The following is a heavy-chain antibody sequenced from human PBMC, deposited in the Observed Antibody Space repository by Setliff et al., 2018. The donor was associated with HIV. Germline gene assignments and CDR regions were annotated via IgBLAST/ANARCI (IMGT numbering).Heavy chain of an antibody. V-gene: IGHV4-38-2*02. CDR1: GYSISSGYY. D-gene: IGHD3-22*01. CDR3: AREATYYYDGSGYYYFDY. J-gene: IGHJ4*02. Sequence: TSETLSLTCTVSGYSISSGYYWGWIRQPPGKGLEWIGSIHQSGSTYYNSSLKSRITISVDTSKNQFSLKLSSVTAADTAVYYCAREATYYYDGSGYYYFDYWGRGTLVTVSS. CDR2: IHQSGST.